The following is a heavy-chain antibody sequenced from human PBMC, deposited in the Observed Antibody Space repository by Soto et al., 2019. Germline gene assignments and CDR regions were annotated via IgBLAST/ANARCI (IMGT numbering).Heavy chain of an antibody. Sequence: QVQLQESGPGLVKPSQTLSLTCNVSGGSISSGGYYWSWIRHHPGKGLEWIGYIYYSGSTYYNPSLKSRVTISVDTSKNQFSLNLSSVTAADMAVYFCARKPDKRGYFDYWGQGTLVTVSS. CDR2: IYYSGST. CDR1: GGSISSGGYY. J-gene: IGHJ4*02. D-gene: IGHD2-15*01. CDR3: ARKPDKRGYFDY. V-gene: IGHV4-31*03.